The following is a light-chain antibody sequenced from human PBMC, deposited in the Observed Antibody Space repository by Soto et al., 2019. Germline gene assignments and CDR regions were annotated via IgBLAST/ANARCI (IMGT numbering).Light chain of an antibody. J-gene: IGKJ1*01. CDR2: GVS. V-gene: IGKV3-15*01. CDR3: LQYNKWPWT. Sequence: ENVFTQSPATLTLTPGERATLSSRASQSVGTFFAWYQQKPGQAPRLLMYGVSTRATGIPARLSGSGSGTEFTLTISSLQSEDFAVYYCLQYNKWPWTFGQGAKVDI. CDR1: QSVGTF.